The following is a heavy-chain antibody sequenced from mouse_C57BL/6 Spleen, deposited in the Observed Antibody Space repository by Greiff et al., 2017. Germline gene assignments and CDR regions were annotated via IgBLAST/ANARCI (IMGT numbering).Heavy chain of an antibody. V-gene: IGHV1-80*01. D-gene: IGHD4-1*01. J-gene: IGHJ2*01. CDR3: ARTGTGGYFDD. Sequence: QVQLQQSGAELVKPGASVKISCKASGYAFSSYWMNWVKQRPGKGLEWIGQIYPGDGDTNYNGKFKGKATLTADKSSSTAYMQLSSLTSEDSAVYFCARTGTGGYFDDWGQGTTLTVSS. CDR2: IYPGDGDT. CDR1: GYAFSSYW.